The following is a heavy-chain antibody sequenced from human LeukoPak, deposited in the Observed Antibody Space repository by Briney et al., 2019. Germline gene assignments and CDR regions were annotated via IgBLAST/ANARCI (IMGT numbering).Heavy chain of an antibody. CDR1: GFTVSSNY. CDR3: ARVPYYYDSSGYYGAFDI. D-gene: IGHD3-22*01. J-gene: IGHJ3*02. CDR2: IYSGGST. V-gene: IGHV3-53*01. Sequence: PGGSLRLSCAASGFTVSSNYMSWVRQAPGKGPEWVSVIYSGGSTYYADSVKGRFTISRDNSKNTLYLQMNSLRAEDTAVYYCARVPYYYDSSGYYGAFDIWGQGTMVTVSS.